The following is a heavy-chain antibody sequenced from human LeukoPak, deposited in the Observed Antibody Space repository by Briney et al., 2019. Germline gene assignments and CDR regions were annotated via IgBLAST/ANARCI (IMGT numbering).Heavy chain of an antibody. CDR1: GFTFSSYW. V-gene: IGHV3-7*01. D-gene: IGHD1-26*01. Sequence: GGSLRLSCAASGFTFSSYWMSWVRQAPGKGLEWVANIKQDGSEKYYVDSVKGRFTISRDNSKNTLYLQMNSLRAEDTAVYYCAKSKIIVGARNNWFDPWGQGTLVTVSS. CDR3: AKSKIIVGARNNWFDP. J-gene: IGHJ5*02. CDR2: IKQDGSEK.